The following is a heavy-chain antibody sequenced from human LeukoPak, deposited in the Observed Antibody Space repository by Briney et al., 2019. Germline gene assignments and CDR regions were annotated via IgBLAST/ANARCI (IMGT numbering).Heavy chain of an antibody. D-gene: IGHD2-2*01. CDR3: AKDIIVVVPAATNWFDP. V-gene: IGHV3-23*01. CDR1: GFTFSTYI. J-gene: IGHJ5*02. Sequence: GGSLRLSCAASGFTFSTYIMNWVRQAPGKGLEWVSAISGSGGSTYYADSVKGRFTISRDNSKNTLYLQMNSLRAEDTAVYYCAKDIIVVVPAATNWFDPWGQGTLVTVSS. CDR2: ISGSGGST.